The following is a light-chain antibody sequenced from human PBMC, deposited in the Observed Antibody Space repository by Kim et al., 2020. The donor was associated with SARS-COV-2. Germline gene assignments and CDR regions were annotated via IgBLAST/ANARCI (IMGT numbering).Light chain of an antibody. Sequence: QSALTQPASVSGSPGQSITISCTGTSSDVGSYNLVSWYQQHPGNAPKLMIYEVSKRPSGVSNRFSGSKSGNTASLTISGLQAEDEADYYCCSYAGSSFYVFGTGTKVTVL. V-gene: IGLV2-23*02. CDR2: EVS. J-gene: IGLJ1*01. CDR1: SSDVGSYNL. CDR3: CSYAGSSFYV.